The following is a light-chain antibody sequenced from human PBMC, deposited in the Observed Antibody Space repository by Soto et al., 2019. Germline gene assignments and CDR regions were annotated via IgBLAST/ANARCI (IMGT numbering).Light chain of an antibody. CDR3: QQSYSNPQT. J-gene: IGKJ1*01. V-gene: IGKV1-39*01. CDR2: AAS. CDR1: QSISSY. Sequence: DIQITQSPSSLSASVGDRVTITCRASQSISSYLNWYQQKPGKAPKLLIYAASSLQSGVPSRFSGSGSGTDFTLTISSLQPEDFATYYCQQSYSNPQTFGQGTKVDIK.